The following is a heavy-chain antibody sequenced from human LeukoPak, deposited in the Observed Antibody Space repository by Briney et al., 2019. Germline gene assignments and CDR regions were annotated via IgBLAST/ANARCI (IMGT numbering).Heavy chain of an antibody. Sequence: GGSLRLSCAASGFTFSSYAMNWVRQAPGRGLEWVSSISSNIDYKYYTDSVKGRFTISRDNAKNSLYLQMNSLRVEDTAVYYCASVVITPKWGQGTLVTVSS. CDR1: GFTFSSYA. CDR3: ASVVITPK. J-gene: IGHJ4*02. D-gene: IGHD3-22*01. CDR2: ISSNIDYK. V-gene: IGHV3-21*01.